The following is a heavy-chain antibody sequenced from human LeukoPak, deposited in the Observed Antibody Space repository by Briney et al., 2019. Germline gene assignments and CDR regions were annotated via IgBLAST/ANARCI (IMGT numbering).Heavy chain of an antibody. Sequence: PGGSLRLSCAASRFTFSNYAMSWVRQAPGKGLEWVSGISGSGGSTYYADSVKGRFTISRDNSKNTMYLQTNSLRAEDTAVYYCAKDLYGGSVYWYFGLWGRGTLVTVSS. CDR2: ISGSGGST. J-gene: IGHJ2*01. CDR3: AKDLYGGSVYWYFGL. CDR1: RFTFSNYA. D-gene: IGHD4-23*01. V-gene: IGHV3-23*01.